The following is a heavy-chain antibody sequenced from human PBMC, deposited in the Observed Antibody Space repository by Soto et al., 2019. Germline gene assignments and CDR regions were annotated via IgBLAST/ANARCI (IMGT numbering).Heavy chain of an antibody. CDR3: ARETRILYSQNWFDP. V-gene: IGHV4-31*03. CDR1: GGSISSGGYY. J-gene: IGHJ5*02. CDR2: IYYSGST. D-gene: IGHD2-15*01. Sequence: QVQLQESGPGLVKPSQTLSLTCTVSGGSISSGGYYWSWIRQHPGKGLEWIGYIYYSGSTYYNPSLKSRVTISVDTSKNQFSLKLSSVTAADTAVYYCARETRILYSQNWFDPWGQGTLVTVSS.